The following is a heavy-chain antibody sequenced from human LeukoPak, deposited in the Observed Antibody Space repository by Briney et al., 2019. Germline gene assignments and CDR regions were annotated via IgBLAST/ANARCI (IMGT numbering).Heavy chain of an antibody. D-gene: IGHD1-1*01. V-gene: IGHV1-18*01. CDR3: ARAQRLERLPQYY. CDR2: ISAYNGNT. Sequence: GASVKVSCKASGYTFTGYGINWVRQAPGQGLEWMGWISAYNGNTNYAQQLQGRVTMTTDTSTTTAYMELTSMRSGDPAVYYCARAQRLERLPQYYWGQGTLVTVSS. CDR1: GYTFTGYG. J-gene: IGHJ4*02.